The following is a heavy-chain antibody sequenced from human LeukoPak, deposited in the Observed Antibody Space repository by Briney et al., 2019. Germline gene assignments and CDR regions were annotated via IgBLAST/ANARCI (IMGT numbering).Heavy chain of an antibody. V-gene: IGHV4-39*01. CDR3: ARRVSDPLKVDY. CDR1: GGSISSISYY. Sequence: SETLSLTCTVSGGSISSISYYWGWIRQPPGKGLEWIGSIYYSGSTYYNPSLKSRITISVDTSKNQFSLKLSSVTAADTAVYYCARRVSDPLKVDYWGQGTLVTVSS. D-gene: IGHD3-22*01. J-gene: IGHJ4*02. CDR2: IYYSGST.